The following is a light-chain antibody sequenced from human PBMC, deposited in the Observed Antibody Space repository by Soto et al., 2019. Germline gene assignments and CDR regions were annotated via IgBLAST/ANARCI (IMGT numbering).Light chain of an antibody. CDR3: QEYNKWPRGT. V-gene: IGKV3-15*01. J-gene: IGKJ2*01. Sequence: EIVMTQSPATLSVSPGERVTLSCRASQSVDSNLAWYQQKPGQAPRILIYGASTRATDIPARFSGSGSGTEFTLTIGSLQSEDFAVYYCQEYNKWPRGTFAQGTKLEIK. CDR1: QSVDSN. CDR2: GAS.